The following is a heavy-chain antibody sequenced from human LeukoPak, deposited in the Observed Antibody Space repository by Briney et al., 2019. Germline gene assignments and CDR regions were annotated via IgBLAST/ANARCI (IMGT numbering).Heavy chain of an antibody. CDR2: IQQDGSEK. D-gene: IGHD6-13*01. V-gene: IGHV3-7*01. J-gene: IGHJ6*03. CDR1: GFTFSSYW. Sequence: GGSLRLSCAASGFTFSSYWMSWVRQAPGKGLEWVANIQQDGSEKYYVDSVKGRFTISRDNAKNSLYLQMNSLRAEDTAVYYCARAFPSYSSSWPYYYYYMDVWGKGTTVTVSS. CDR3: ARAFPSYSSSWPYYYYYMDV.